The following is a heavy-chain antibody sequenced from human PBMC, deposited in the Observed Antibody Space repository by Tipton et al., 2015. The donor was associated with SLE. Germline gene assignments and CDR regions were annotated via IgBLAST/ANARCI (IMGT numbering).Heavy chain of an antibody. D-gene: IGHD2-15*01. CDR1: GGSISTYY. Sequence: TLSLTCTVSGGSISTYYWSWIRLPPGKGLEWIGYIYYSGGTSYNPSLNSRVTISVDTSRNQFSLKLTSVTAADSAVYYCARYSLTNWHLDLWGRGTLVTVSS. V-gene: IGHV4-59*01. J-gene: IGHJ2*01. CDR2: IYYSGGT. CDR3: ARYSLTNWHLDL.